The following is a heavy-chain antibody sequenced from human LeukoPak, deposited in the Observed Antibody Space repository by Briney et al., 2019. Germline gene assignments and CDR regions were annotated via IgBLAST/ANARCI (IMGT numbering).Heavy chain of an antibody. Sequence: GGSLRLSCAASGFTFSSYAMHWVRQAPGKGLEWVAVISYDGSNKYYADSVKGRFTISRDNSKNTLYLQMNSLRAEDTAVYYCARAVSLGEFDYWGQGTLVTVSS. D-gene: IGHD3-10*01. CDR2: ISYDGSNK. J-gene: IGHJ4*02. V-gene: IGHV3-30*04. CDR3: ARAVSLGEFDY. CDR1: GFTFSSYA.